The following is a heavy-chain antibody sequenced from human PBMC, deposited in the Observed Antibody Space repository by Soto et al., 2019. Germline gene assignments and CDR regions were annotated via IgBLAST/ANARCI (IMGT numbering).Heavy chain of an antibody. CDR3: ARGGSYCGGDCYENWFDP. Sequence: QVQLQESGPGLVKPSQTLSLTCTVSGGSISSGGYYWSWIRQHPGKGLEWIGYIYYSGSTYYNPSLKSRVTISVDTSKNQVSLRLSSVTAADPAVYYCARGGSYCGGDCYENWFDPWGQGTLVTVSS. V-gene: IGHV4-31*03. J-gene: IGHJ5*02. CDR2: IYYSGST. CDR1: GGSISSGGYY. D-gene: IGHD2-21*02.